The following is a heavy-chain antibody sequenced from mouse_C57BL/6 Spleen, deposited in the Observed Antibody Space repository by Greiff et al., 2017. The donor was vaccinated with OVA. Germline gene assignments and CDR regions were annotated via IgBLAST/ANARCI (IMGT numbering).Heavy chain of an antibody. Sequence: DVHLVESGGGLVKPGGSLKLSCAASGFTFSDYGMHWVRQAPEKGLEWVAYISSGSSTIYYADTVKGRFTISRDNAKNTLFLQMTSLRSEDTAMYYCARSPFYYFDYWGQGTTLTVSS. CDR3: ARSPFYYFDY. CDR1: GFTFSDYG. V-gene: IGHV5-17*01. CDR2: ISSGSSTI. J-gene: IGHJ2*01.